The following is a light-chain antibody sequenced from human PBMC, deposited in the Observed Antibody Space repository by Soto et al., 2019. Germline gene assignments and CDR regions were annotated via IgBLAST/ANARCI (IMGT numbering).Light chain of an antibody. CDR1: QSVTSNY. J-gene: IGKJ1*01. CDR2: GVS. CDR3: QQYGISPRT. Sequence: EIVLTQSPGTLSLSPGERATLSCRASQSVTSNYLAWYQQKPGQAPRLLIYGVSSRATGIPDRFSGSGSGTDFTLTISRLEPEDFAVYYCQQYGISPRTFGQGIKVDIK. V-gene: IGKV3-20*01.